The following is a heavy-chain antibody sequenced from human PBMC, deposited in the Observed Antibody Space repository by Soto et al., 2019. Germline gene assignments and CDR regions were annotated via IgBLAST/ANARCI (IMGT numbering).Heavy chain of an antibody. J-gene: IGHJ4*02. D-gene: IGHD3-10*01. V-gene: IGHV1-3*01. Sequence: QVQLEQSGAEVKKPGASVKVSCKTSGYTFTSYTLHWVRQAPGQGLEWMGWIKAGNGREKYSQRFQDRVSLSTDKSATTASMELRSLRSEDRAVYFCVGGGGWLGEASFDSWGQGTQVTVSS. CDR2: IKAGNGRE. CDR3: VGGGGWLGEASFDS. CDR1: GYTFTSYT.